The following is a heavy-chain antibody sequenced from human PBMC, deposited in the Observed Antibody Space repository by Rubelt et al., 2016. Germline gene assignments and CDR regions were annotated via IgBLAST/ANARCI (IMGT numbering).Heavy chain of an antibody. D-gene: IGHD1-26*01. V-gene: IGHV3-33*01. J-gene: IGHJ4*02. Sequence: QVQLVESGGGVVQPGRSLRLSCAASGFTFSSYGMHWVRQAPGKGLEWVAVIWYDGSSKYYADSVKGRFTMSRDNSKNTLYLQMNSLRAEDTAVYYCARLSGSYCDYWGQGTLVTVSS. CDR1: GFTFSSYG. CDR2: IWYDGSSK. CDR3: ARLSGSYCDY.